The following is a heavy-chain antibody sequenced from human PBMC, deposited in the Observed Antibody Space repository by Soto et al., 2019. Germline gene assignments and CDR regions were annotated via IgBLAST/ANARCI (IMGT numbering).Heavy chain of an antibody. J-gene: IGHJ3*02. Sequence: ASVKVSCKASGYTFTSYYMHWVRQAPGQGLEWMGIINPSGGSTSYAQKFQGRVTMTRDTSTSTVYMELSSLRSEDTAVYYCARVERGWDYGDYGAFDIWGQGTMVTVSS. D-gene: IGHD4-17*01. CDR3: ARVERGWDYGDYGAFDI. CDR2: INPSGGST. CDR1: GYTFTSYY. V-gene: IGHV1-46*01.